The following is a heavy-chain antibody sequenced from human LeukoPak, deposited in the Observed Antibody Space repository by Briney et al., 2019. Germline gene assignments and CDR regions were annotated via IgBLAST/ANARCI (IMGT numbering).Heavy chain of an antibody. D-gene: IGHD5-24*01. CDR2: IYSGGST. J-gene: IGHJ4*02. V-gene: IGHV3-66*01. Sequence: GGSLRLSCAASGFIVSKNYLTWVRQAPGKGLEWVSTIYSGGSTYYADSVKGRFTISRDDSRDTVYLQMNTLRAEDTAVYFCALRDGYNLYYFDYWGQGTLVTVSS. CDR1: GFIVSKNY. CDR3: ALRDGYNLYYFDY.